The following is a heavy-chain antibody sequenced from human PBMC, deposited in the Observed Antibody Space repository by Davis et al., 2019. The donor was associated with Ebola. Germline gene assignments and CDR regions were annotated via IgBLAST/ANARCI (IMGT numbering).Heavy chain of an antibody. V-gene: IGHV3-74*01. J-gene: IGHJ6*02. CDR1: EFTFRSYW. CDR2: IDTDGSTT. Sequence: PGGSLRLSCVASEFTFRSYWFHWVRQAPGKGLEWVSRIDTDGSTTNYADSVRGRFTISRDNAKNTLFLQMNSLRAEDTAVYYCARRTAGITLSFYAMDVWGQGTTVTVSS. D-gene: IGHD1-1*01. CDR3: ARRTAGITLSFYAMDV.